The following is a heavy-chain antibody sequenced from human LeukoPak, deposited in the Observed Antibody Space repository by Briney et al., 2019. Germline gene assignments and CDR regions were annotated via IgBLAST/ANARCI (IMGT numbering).Heavy chain of an antibody. J-gene: IGHJ4*02. Sequence: SETLSLTCVVSGGSISRGSYYWNWLRQPAGKGLEWMGRIYNSGSTNYNPSLKSRVTISVDTSKNQFSLKLSSVTAADTAVYYCARGSATTYYYDSSGYLPLDYWGQGTLVTVSS. CDR2: IYNSGST. V-gene: IGHV4-61*10. CDR3: ARGSATTYYYDSSGYLPLDY. CDR1: GGSISRGSYY. D-gene: IGHD3-22*01.